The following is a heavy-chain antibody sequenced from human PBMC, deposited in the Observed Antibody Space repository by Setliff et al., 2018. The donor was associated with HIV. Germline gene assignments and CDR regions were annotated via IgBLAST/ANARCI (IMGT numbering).Heavy chain of an antibody. CDR3: ARETYYGSGSYLPTEYYYYYMDV. CDR2: IIPIFGTA. Sequence: GASVKVSCKASGGTFSSFAISWVRQAPGQGLEWMGGIIPIFGTANYAQKFQGSVTITTDESTTTAYMELRSLRSEDTAVYYCARETYYGSGSYLPTEYYYYYMDVWGKGTTVTVSS. J-gene: IGHJ6*03. D-gene: IGHD3-10*01. V-gene: IGHV1-69*05. CDR1: GGTFSSFA.